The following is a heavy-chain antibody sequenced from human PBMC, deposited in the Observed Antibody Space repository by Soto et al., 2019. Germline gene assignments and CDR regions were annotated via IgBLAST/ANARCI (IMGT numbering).Heavy chain of an antibody. CDR2: MYGGGRT. CDR1: GFTVYDNQ. V-gene: IGHV3-53*01. CDR3: ARDRNYFDY. J-gene: IGHJ4*02. Sequence: LRLSCAASGFTVYDNQMSWVRQAPGKGPEWVSIMYGGGRTYYSDSVRGRFTISRDNSKNTLYLQMNSLRAGDTAVYYCARDRNYFDYWGQGTPVTVSS.